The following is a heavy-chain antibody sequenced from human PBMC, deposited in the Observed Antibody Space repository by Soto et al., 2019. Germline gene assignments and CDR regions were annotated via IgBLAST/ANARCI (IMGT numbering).Heavy chain of an antibody. CDR3: ARDVRGRGLYYFDY. V-gene: IGHV1-3*05. D-gene: IGHD3-10*02. Sequence: QVQLVQSGAEEKKPGASVKVSCKASGYTFTSYAMHWVRQAPGQRLERMGWINAGNGNTKYSQKFQGRVTITRDTSASTAYMELSSLRSEDTAVYYCARDVRGRGLYYFDYWGQGTLVTVSS. CDR1: GYTFTSYA. J-gene: IGHJ4*02. CDR2: INAGNGNT.